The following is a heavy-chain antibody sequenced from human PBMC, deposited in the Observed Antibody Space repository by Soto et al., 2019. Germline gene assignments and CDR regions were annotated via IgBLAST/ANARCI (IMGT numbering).Heavy chain of an antibody. CDR3: ARDGYCTHGVHCATTYHYYNTPDG. J-gene: IGHJ6*02. V-gene: IGHV3-30*09. D-gene: IGHD2-8*01. CDR1: GFTFSSYA. CDR2: ISHAGSNK. Sequence: QVQLVESGGGVVQPGRSLRLSCVASGFTFSSYAMHWVRQAPGRGLEWVAFISHAGSNKYYADSVKGRFDISRDNSKNTLSLQMNSLRAEDTAVYYCARDGYCTHGVHCATTYHYYNTPDGWGQGTTVTVSS.